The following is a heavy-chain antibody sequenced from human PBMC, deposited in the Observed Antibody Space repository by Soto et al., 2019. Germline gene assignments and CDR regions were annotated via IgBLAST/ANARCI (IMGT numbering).Heavy chain of an antibody. D-gene: IGHD2-15*01. V-gene: IGHV1-69*02. CDR3: ASGDCSGGWCYSDFDF. J-gene: IGHJ4*02. Sequence: QVHLVQSGAEVKKPGSSVKVSCKASGDTFTDHTVTWVRQAPGQGLEWMGRSVPTLGMANYAQTFQGRVTITADTSMTTAYLELTGLTSDDSAVYYCASGDCSGGWCYSDFDFWGQGTLVTVSS. CDR1: GDTFTDHT. CDR2: SVPTLGMA.